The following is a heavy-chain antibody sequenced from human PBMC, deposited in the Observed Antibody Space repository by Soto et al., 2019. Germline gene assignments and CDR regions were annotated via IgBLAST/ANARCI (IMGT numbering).Heavy chain of an antibody. J-gene: IGHJ4*02. Sequence: ASVKVSCKASGYTFTSYGISWVRQAPGQGLEWMGWISAYNGNTNYAQKLQGRVTMTTDTSTSTAYMELRSLRSDDTAVYYCARDRRYCSGGSCYVNFEYWGQGTLVTVAS. CDR3: ARDRRYCSGGSCYVNFEY. CDR2: ISAYNGNT. D-gene: IGHD2-15*01. V-gene: IGHV1-18*01. CDR1: GYTFTSYG.